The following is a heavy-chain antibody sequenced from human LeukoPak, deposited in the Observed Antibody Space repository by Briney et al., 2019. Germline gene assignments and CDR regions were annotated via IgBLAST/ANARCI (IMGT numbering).Heavy chain of an antibody. D-gene: IGHD3-10*01. Sequence: GESLKISCKGSGYSFTSYWIGWVRQMPGKGLEWMGIIYPGDSDTRYSPSFQGQVTISADKSISTAYLQWSSLKASDTAMYYCARQITMVRGVIVYFDYWGQGTLATVSS. J-gene: IGHJ4*02. V-gene: IGHV5-51*01. CDR3: ARQITMVRGVIVYFDY. CDR2: IYPGDSDT. CDR1: GYSFTSYW.